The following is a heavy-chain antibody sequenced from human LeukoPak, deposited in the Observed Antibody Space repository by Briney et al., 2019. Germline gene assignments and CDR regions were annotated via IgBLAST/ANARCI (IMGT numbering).Heavy chain of an antibody. V-gene: IGHV3-7*01. CDR2: IGPGGSED. CDR1: GFSIGANT. D-gene: IGHD3-22*01. Sequence: PGGSLRLSCAVSGFSIGANTVTWARQAPGKGLEWLANIGPGGSEDYYVDLVRGRFTISRDNARNSLYLQMNSLRADDTAVYYCAIPSSYDGSRYYHAYWGQGTLVSVSS. CDR3: AIPSSYDGSRYYHAY. J-gene: IGHJ4*02.